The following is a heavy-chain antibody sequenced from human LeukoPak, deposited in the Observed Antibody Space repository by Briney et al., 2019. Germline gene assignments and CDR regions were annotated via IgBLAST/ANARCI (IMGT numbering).Heavy chain of an antibody. Sequence: GRSLRLSCAASGFTFSSYGMNWVRQAPGKGLEWVSSISSSSSYIYYADSVKGRFTISRDNAKNSPYLQMNSLRAEDTAVYYCARVEQLVRGFDYWGQGTLVTVSS. V-gene: IGHV3-21*01. CDR1: GFTFSSYG. D-gene: IGHD6-6*01. CDR2: ISSSSSYI. CDR3: ARVEQLVRGFDY. J-gene: IGHJ4*02.